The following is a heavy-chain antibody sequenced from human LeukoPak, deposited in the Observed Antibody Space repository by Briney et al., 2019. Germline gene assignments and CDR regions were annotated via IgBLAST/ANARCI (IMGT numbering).Heavy chain of an antibody. CDR3: AREPCGGDCPHYFDY. J-gene: IGHJ4*02. CDR2: ISSSSSYI. CDR1: GFTFSSYS. Sequence: GGSLRLSCAASGFTFSSYSMSWVRQAPGKGLRWVSSISSSSSYIYYADSVKGRFTISRANANTSLYLQMKSLRAEDTAVYDCAREPCGGDCPHYFDYRGQGTLLTVFS. V-gene: IGHV3-21*01. D-gene: IGHD2-21*02.